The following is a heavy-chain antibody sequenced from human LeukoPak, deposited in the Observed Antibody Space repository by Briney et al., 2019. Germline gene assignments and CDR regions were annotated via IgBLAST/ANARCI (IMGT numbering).Heavy chain of an antibody. CDR2: IKQDGSEK. J-gene: IGHJ6*02. Sequence: AGVSLRLSCAASGFTFSSCWMNWVRQAPGKGLEWVANIKQDGSEKYYVDSVKGRFTISRDNAKNSLYLQMKSLMAEDTAVYYCARDLGDYGPYYYGMDVWGQGTMVTVSS. D-gene: IGHD4-17*01. CDR1: GFTFSSCW. V-gene: IGHV3-7*04. CDR3: ARDLGDYGPYYYGMDV.